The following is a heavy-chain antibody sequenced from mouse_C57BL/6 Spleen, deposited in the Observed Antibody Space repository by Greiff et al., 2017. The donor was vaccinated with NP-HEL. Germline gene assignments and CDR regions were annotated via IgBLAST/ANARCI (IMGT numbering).Heavy chain of an antibody. V-gene: IGHV1-61*01. Sequence: VQLQQPGAELVRPGSSVKLSCKASGYTFTSYWMDWVKQRPGQGLEWIGNIYPSDSETHYNQKFKDKATLTVDKSSSTAYMQLSSLTSEDSAVYYCAKAVTTWYFDVWGTGTTVTVSS. J-gene: IGHJ1*03. CDR2: IYPSDSET. CDR3: AKAVTTWYFDV. CDR1: GYTFTSYW. D-gene: IGHD2-2*01.